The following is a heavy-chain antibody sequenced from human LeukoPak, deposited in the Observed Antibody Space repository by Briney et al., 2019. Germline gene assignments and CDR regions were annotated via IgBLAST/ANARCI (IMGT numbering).Heavy chain of an antibody. V-gene: IGHV3-33*01. CDR3: ARDLERGHSSGCDY. D-gene: IGHD6-19*01. CDR2: IWYDGTNK. Sequence: GGSLRLSCAASGFIFSNYGFHWVRQAPGKGLEWVAVIWYDGTNKYYADSVKGRFTISRDNSKNTLNLQMNSLRAEDTAVYYCARDLERGHSSGCDYWGQGTLVTVSS. J-gene: IGHJ4*02. CDR1: GFIFSNYG.